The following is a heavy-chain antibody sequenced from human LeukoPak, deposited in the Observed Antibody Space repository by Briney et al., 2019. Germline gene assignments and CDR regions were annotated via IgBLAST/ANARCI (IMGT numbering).Heavy chain of an antibody. D-gene: IGHD2-21*01. CDR3: ARGTAPYCGGDCYFDL. J-gene: IGHJ2*01. CDR1: GFIFSDYC. V-gene: IGHV3-7*01. CDR2: IKEDGSEK. Sequence: GGSLRLSCAASGFIFSDYCMSWVRQAPGKGLEWVANIKEDGSEKYYVDSVKGRFTISRDNAKNSLYLQMNSLRAEDTAVYYCARGTAPYCGGDCYFDLWGRGTLVTVSS.